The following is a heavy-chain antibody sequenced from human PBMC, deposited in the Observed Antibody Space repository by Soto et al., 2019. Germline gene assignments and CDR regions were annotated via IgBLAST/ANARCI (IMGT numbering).Heavy chain of an antibody. J-gene: IGHJ4*02. CDR3: ANVRGSYYPTGDFDY. CDR1: GFTFSSYA. Sequence: EVQLLESGGGLVQPGGSLRLSCAASGFTFSSYAMSWVRQAPGKGLEWVSAISGSGGSTYYADSVKGRFTISRDNSKNTLYLQMNSLRAEDSAVYYCANVRGSYYPTGDFDYWGQGTLVTVSS. D-gene: IGHD1-26*01. V-gene: IGHV3-23*01. CDR2: ISGSGGST.